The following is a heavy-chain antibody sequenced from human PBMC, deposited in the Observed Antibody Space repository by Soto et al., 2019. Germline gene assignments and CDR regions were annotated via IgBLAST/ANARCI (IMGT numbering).Heavy chain of an antibody. CDR2: IRSKANNYAT. J-gene: IGHJ2*01. D-gene: IGHD2-21*02. Sequence: EVQLVESGGGLVQPGGSLKLSCAASGFTFSGSAMHWVRQASGKGLEWVGRIRSKANNYATVYAASVKGRFTISRDDSXTTAHLQMNSLKTEDTAVYYCARHALQYCGGDCYLLPYFDLWGRGTLVTVSS. CDR1: GFTFSGSA. V-gene: IGHV3-73*02. CDR3: ARHALQYCGGDCYLLPYFDL.